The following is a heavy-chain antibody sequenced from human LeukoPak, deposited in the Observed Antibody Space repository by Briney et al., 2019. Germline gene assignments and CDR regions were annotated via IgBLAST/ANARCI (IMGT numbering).Heavy chain of an antibody. Sequence: PGGSLRLSCVASGFTYSTYWMSWVRQAPGKGPEWVANINQDGSEKYYVDSVRGRFAISRDNAKNSLYLQMNSLRGEDTAVYYCARNAPFDYWGQGTLVTVSS. CDR3: ARNAPFDY. J-gene: IGHJ4*02. CDR1: GFTYSTYW. CDR2: INQDGSEK. V-gene: IGHV3-7*01.